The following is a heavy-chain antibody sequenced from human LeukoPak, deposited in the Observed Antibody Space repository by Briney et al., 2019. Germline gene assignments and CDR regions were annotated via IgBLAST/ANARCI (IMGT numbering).Heavy chain of an antibody. D-gene: IGHD3-3*01. J-gene: IGHJ4*02. V-gene: IGHV4-59*01. CDR2: IYYSGST. CDR1: GGSIGTYY. CDR3: ARRSGPLLDS. Sequence: PSETLSLTCTASGGSIGTYYWSWIRQPPGKGLEWIGCIYYSGSTNYNPSLKSRVTISVDTSKNQFSLKLSSVTAADTALYYCARRSGPLLDSWGQGTLVTVSS.